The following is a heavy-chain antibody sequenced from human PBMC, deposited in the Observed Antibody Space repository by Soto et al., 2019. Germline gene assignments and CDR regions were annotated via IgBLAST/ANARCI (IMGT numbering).Heavy chain of an antibody. CDR1: GFTFSSYG. CDR2: ISYDGSNK. D-gene: IGHD6-19*01. J-gene: IGHJ4*02. V-gene: IGHV3-30*18. CDR3: AKSGTRGRSGWYDY. Sequence: QVQLVESGGGVVQPGRSLRLSCAASGFTFSSYGMHWVRQAPGKGLEWVAVISYDGSNKYCADSVKGRFTISRDNSKNTRYLNVNSLRAEDTAVYYCAKSGTRGRSGWYDYWGQGSLVTVSS.